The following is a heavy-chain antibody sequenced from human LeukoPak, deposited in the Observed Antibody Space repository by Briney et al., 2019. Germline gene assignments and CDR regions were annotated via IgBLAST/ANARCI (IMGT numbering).Heavy chain of an antibody. J-gene: IGHJ4*02. D-gene: IGHD3-22*01. CDR1: GFTFSSYA. Sequence: GGSLRLSCAASGFTFSSYAMHWVRQAPGKGLEWVAVISYDGSNKYYADSVKGRFTISRDNSKNTLYLQMNSLRAEDTAVYYCAKAPLYDTSGYKLGIFDYWGQGTLVTVSS. V-gene: IGHV3-30-3*01. CDR2: ISYDGSNK. CDR3: AKAPLYDTSGYKLGIFDY.